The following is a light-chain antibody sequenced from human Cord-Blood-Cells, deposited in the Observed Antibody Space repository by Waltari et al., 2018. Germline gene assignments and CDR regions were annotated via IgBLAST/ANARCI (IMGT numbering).Light chain of an antibody. Sequence: EIVMTQSPATLSVSPGERATLSCRATQSVSSNLAWYQQKTGQAPRLLIYGASTRATGIPARFSGSGSETEFTLTISSLQSEDFAVYYCQQYNNWPPLTFGGGTKVEIK. V-gene: IGKV3-15*01. CDR2: GAS. J-gene: IGKJ4*01. CDR3: QQYNNWPPLT. CDR1: QSVSSN.